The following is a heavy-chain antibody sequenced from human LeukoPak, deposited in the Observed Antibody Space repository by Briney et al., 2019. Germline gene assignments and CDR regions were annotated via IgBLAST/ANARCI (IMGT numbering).Heavy chain of an antibody. CDR3: AKTINYNSGSYSDY. J-gene: IGHJ4*02. Sequence: GGSLRLSCAASGFSFSSYDMHWVRQAPGKGLEWVAVISYDGINKYYADSVKGRFTISRDNSKNTLYLQMNSLRAEDTAMYYCAKTINYNSGSYSDYRGQGTLVTVSS. D-gene: IGHD3-10*01. V-gene: IGHV3-30*18. CDR1: GFSFSSYD. CDR2: ISYDGINK.